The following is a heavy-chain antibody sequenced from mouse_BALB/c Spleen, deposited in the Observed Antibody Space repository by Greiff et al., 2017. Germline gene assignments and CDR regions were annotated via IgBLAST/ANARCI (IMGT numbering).Heavy chain of an antibody. J-gene: IGHJ4*01. CDR3: ARLGLPSYAMDY. CDR1: GYTFTSYW. CDR2: INPSTGYT. Sequence: QVQLQQSGAELAKPGASVKMSCKASGYTFTSYWMHWVKQRPGQGLEWIGYINPSTGYTEYNQKFKDKATLTADKSSSTAYMQLSSLTSEDSAVYYCARLGLPSYAMDYWGQGTSVTVSS. D-gene: IGHD3-1*01. V-gene: IGHV1-7*01.